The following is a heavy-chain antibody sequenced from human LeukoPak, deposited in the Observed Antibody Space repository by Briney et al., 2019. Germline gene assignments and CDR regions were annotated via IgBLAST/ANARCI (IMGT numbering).Heavy chain of an antibody. CDR1: GYTFITYY. V-gene: IGHV1-46*01. Sequence: ASVKVSCKASGYTFITYYMHWVRQAPGQGLEWMGIINPSGDSTSYAQKFQGRVTMTRDTSTSTVYMELSSLRSEDTAVYYCARDHRGIIVAAPQSWRFDPWGQGTLVTVSS. CDR3: ARDHRGIIVAAPQSWRFDP. J-gene: IGHJ5*02. D-gene: IGHD6-13*01. CDR2: INPSGDST.